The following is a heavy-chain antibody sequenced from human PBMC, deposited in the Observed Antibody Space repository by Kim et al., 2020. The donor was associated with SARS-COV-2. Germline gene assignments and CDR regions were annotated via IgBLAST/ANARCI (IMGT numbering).Heavy chain of an antibody. CDR2: T. J-gene: IGHJ4*02. CDR3: AATYSLGSSWDY. D-gene: IGHD5-12*01. Sequence: TIYAETFRGRVTMTEDTSTETAYMELSSLRSEDTAMYFCAATYSLGSSWDYWGQGTLVTVSS. V-gene: IGHV1-24*01.